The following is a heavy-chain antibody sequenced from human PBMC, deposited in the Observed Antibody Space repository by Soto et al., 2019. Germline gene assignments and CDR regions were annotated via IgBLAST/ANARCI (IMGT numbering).Heavy chain of an antibody. CDR2: IYYSGST. Sequence: SETLSLTCTVSGGSISGFYWSWIRQPPGKGLEWIGYIYYSGSTNYNPSLESRVTISVDTSKNQFSLKLTSLSAADTAVYFCARDPYGLDVWGQGTTVTVSS. J-gene: IGHJ6*02. V-gene: IGHV4-59*12. CDR1: GGSISGFY. CDR3: ARDPYGLDV.